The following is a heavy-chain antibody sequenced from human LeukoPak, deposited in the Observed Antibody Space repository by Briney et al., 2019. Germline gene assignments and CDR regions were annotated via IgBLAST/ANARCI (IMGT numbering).Heavy chain of an antibody. CDR2: IYYSGST. CDR3: ARVGIAARAGIIYC. D-gene: IGHD6-6*01. V-gene: IGHV4-31*03. Sequence: SETLSLTCTVSGGSISSGGYYWSWIRQHPGKGLEWIGYIYYSGSTYYNPSLKSRVTISVDTSKNQFSLKLSSVTAADTAVYYCARVGIAARAGIIYCWGQGTLVTVSS. CDR1: GGSISSGGYY. J-gene: IGHJ4*02.